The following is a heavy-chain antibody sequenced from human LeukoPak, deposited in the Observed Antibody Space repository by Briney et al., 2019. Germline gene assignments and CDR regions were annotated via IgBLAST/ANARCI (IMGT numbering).Heavy chain of an antibody. CDR3: ARVVDSSGYYFDY. V-gene: IGHV1-69*13. Sequence: EASVKVSCKASGGTFSSYAISWVRQAPGQGLEWMGGIIPIFGTANYAQKFQGRVTITADESTSTAYMELSSLRSEDTAVYYCARVVDSSGYYFDYWGQGTLVPVSS. CDR1: GGTFSSYA. D-gene: IGHD3-22*01. CDR2: IIPIFGTA. J-gene: IGHJ4*02.